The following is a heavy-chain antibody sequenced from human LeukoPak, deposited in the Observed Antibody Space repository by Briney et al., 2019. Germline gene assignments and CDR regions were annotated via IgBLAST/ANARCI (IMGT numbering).Heavy chain of an antibody. V-gene: IGHV4-4*07. CDR2: IYTSGTT. J-gene: IGHJ4*02. CDR3: ARGRYYFDY. Sequence: ASETLSLPCTVSGGSISSYYWSWIRQPAGKGLEWIGRIYTSGTTHYNPSLKSRVTISVDTSKNQFSLKLSSVTAADTAVYYCARGRYYFDYWGQGTLVTVSS. CDR1: GGSISSYY.